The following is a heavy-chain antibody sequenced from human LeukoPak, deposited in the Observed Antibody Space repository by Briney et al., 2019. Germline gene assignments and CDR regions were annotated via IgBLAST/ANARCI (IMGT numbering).Heavy chain of an antibody. CDR3: ARVTAVAETY. CDR1: GFTFSSYA. D-gene: IGHD6-19*01. CDR2: ISYDGSNK. V-gene: IGHV3-30*04. Sequence: RSLRVSCAAPGFTFSSYAMHWVRQAPGKGLEWVAVISYDGSNKYYADSVKGRFTISRDNSKNTLYLQMNSLRAEDTAVYYCARVTAVAETYWGQGTLVTVSS. J-gene: IGHJ4*02.